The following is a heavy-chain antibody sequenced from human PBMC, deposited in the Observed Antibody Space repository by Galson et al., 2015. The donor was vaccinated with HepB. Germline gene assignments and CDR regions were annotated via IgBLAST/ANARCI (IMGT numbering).Heavy chain of an antibody. CDR2: IRSEAYGGTT. CDR1: GFIFGDYT. J-gene: IGHJ5*02. D-gene: IGHD5-18*01. Sequence: SLRLSCATSGFIFGDYTMSWVRQAPGKELEWISYIRSEAYGGTTVYAASVKGRFTISRDDSKSIAYLQMNSLEIDDTAVYYCCRDRPGNGNTATRGWFDPWGQGTLVTVSS. V-gene: IGHV3-49*04. CDR3: CRDRPGNGNTATRGWFDP.